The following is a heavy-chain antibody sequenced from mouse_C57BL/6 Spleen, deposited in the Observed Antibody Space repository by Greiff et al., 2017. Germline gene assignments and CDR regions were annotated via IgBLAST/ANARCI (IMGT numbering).Heavy chain of an antibody. CDR3: ARQDLYYGNYGFAY. D-gene: IGHD2-1*01. J-gene: IGHJ3*01. CDR1: GYTFTDYY. CDR2: INPNNGGT. V-gene: IGHV1-26*01. Sequence: VQLQQSGPELVKPGASVKISCKASGYTFTDYYMNWVKQSHGKSLEWIGDINPNNGGTSYNQKFKGKATLTVDKSSSTAYMELRSLTSEDSAVYYCARQDLYYGNYGFAYWGQGTLVTVSA.